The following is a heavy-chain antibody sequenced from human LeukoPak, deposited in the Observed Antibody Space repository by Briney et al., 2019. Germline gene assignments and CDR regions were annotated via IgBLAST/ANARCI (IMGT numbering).Heavy chain of an antibody. Sequence: GGSLRLSCAASGFTFSSYAMSWVRQAPGKGLEWVSAIIGSGGSTYYADSVKGRFTISRDNSKNTLYLQMNSLRAEDTAVYYCAKVSSKVAAYSGYFDYWGQGTLVTVSS. CDR3: AKVSSKVAAYSGYFDY. CDR1: GFTFSSYA. V-gene: IGHV3-23*01. J-gene: IGHJ4*02. CDR2: IIGSGGST. D-gene: IGHD2-15*01.